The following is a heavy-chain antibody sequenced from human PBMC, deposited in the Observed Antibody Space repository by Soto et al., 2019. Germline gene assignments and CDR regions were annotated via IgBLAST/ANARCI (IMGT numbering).Heavy chain of an antibody. CDR1: GFTFDDYA. D-gene: IGHD6-6*01. Sequence: GGSLRLSCAASGFTFDDYAMHWVRQAPGKGLEWVSGISWNSGSIGYADSVKGRFTISRDNAKNSLYLQMNSLRAEDTALFYCAKVIISEYSSSSSVPGCDYWGQGTLVTVSS. CDR3: AKVIISEYSSSSSVPGCDY. V-gene: IGHV3-9*01. CDR2: ISWNSGSI. J-gene: IGHJ4*02.